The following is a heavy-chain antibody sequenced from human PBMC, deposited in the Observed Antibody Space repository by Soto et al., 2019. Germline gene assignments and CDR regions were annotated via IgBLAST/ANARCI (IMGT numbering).Heavy chain of an antibody. V-gene: IGHV3-23*01. J-gene: IGHJ1*01. CDR2: LSGIGVNT. CDR1: VFIFSSYA. Sequence: PVGSLRLSCSASVFIFSSYAMSLVRQSPFKGLEWVSALSGIGVNTYYADSVKGRFTISRDNSKNTLYLQMSGLRADDTAIYYCASVNVVGTTPEYFQHWGQGTLVTVSS. CDR3: ASVNVVGTTPEYFQH. D-gene: IGHD1-26*01.